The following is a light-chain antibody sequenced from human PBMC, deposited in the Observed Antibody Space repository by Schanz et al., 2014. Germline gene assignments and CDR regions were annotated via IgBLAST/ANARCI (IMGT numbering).Light chain of an antibody. V-gene: IGLV2-23*01. CDR3: CSYAGSNNLV. Sequence: QSALTQPASVSGSPGQSITISCTGTSSDVWSYNLVSWYQQHPGKAPKLMIYEGSKRPSGVPDRFSGSKSGNTASLTISGLQADNEAEYYCCSYAGSNNLVFGGGTKLTVL. CDR1: SSDVWSYNL. J-gene: IGLJ2*01. CDR2: EGS.